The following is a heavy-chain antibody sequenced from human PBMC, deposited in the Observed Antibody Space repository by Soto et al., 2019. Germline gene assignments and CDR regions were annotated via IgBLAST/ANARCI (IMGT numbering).Heavy chain of an antibody. V-gene: IGHV1-46*01. CDR3: AREVIWFGQPRYYYYGMDV. D-gene: IGHD3-10*01. CDR1: GYTFTSYY. Sequence: ASVKVSCKASGYTFTSYYMHWVRQAPGQGLEWMGIINPSGGSTSYAQKFQGRVTMTRDTSTSTVYMELSSLRSEDTAVYYCAREVIWFGQPRYYYYGMDVWGQGTKGTVS. J-gene: IGHJ6*02. CDR2: INPSGGST.